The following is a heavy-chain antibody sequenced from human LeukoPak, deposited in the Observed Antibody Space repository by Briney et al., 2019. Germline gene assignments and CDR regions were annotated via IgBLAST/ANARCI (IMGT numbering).Heavy chain of an antibody. V-gene: IGHV5-51*01. CDR1: PYYFINFW. CDR3: ARHRGWFGELLD. J-gene: IGHJ4*02. CDR2: IYPGDSDT. D-gene: IGHD3-10*01. Sequence: GESLKISCKDSPYYFINFWIGWVRQMPGKGLEWMGIIYPGDSDTRYSPSFQGQVTISADKSISTAYLQWSSLKASDTAMYYCARHRGWFGELLDWGQGTLVTVSS.